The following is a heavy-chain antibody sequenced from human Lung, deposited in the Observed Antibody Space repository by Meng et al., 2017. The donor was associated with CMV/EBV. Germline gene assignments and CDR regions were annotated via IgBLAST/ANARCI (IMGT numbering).Heavy chain of an antibody. CDR3: GRDMDV. CDR2: INQDVSQR. J-gene: IGHJ6*02. Sequence: GGSLRLSCAASGFNFSTYWMSWVRQAPGKALEWVANINQDVSQRNYVDSVKGRFTISRDNAKNSMYLQMNSLRVEVMALYYCGRDMDVWGQGAMVTVSS. CDR1: GFNFSTYW. V-gene: IGHV3-7*01.